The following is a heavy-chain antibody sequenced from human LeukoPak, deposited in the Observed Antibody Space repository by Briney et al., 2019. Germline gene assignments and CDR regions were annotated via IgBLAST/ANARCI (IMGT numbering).Heavy chain of an antibody. CDR3: ARRRGMITFGGPLDY. V-gene: IGHV1-69*13. J-gene: IGHJ4*02. CDR1: GGTFSSYA. CDR2: IIPIFGTA. Sequence: ASVKVSCKASGGTFSSYAISWVRQAPGQGLEWMGGIIPIFGTASYAQKFQGRVTITADESTSTAYMELSSLRSEDTAVYYCARRRGMITFGGPLDYWGQGTLVTVSS. D-gene: IGHD3-16*01.